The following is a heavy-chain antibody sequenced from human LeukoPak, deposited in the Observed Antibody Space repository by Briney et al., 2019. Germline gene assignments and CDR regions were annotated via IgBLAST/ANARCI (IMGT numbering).Heavy chain of an antibody. CDR2: IYYSGNT. CDR3: ASQNYYDSSGYSYFDY. V-gene: IGHV4-39*07. CDR1: GDSISSTTYY. D-gene: IGHD3-22*01. Sequence: SETLSLTCTVSGDSISSTTYYWGWIRQPPGKGLEWIGSIYYSGNTYYNPSLRSRVTISVDTSKNQFSLKLSSVTAADTAVYYCASQNYYDSSGYSYFDYWGQGTLVTVSS. J-gene: IGHJ4*02.